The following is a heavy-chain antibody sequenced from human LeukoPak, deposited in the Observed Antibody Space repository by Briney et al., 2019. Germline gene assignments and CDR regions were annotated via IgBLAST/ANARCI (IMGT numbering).Heavy chain of an antibody. CDR1: GGTFSSYA. CDR3: AACSGGSCYEFDP. J-gene: IGHJ5*02. D-gene: IGHD2-15*01. V-gene: IGHV1-69*05. CDR2: IIPTFGTA. Sequence: SVKVSCKASGGTFSSYAISWVRQAPGQGLEWMGRIIPTFGTANYAQKFQGRVTITTDESTSTAYMELSSLRSEDTAVYYCAACSGGSCYEFDPWGQGTLVTVSS.